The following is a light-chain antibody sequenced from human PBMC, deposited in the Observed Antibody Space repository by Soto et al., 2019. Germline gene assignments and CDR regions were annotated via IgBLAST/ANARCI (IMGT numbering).Light chain of an antibody. V-gene: IGLV2-14*01. J-gene: IGLJ1*01. Sequence: QSALTQPASVSGSPGQSITISCTGTSSDVGGYNYVSWYQQHPGKAPKHMIYDVSNRPSGVSNRFSGSKSGNTGSLTISGLQAEDEADYYCSSYTSSSTQVFGNGTKVTVL. CDR3: SSYTSSSTQV. CDR1: SSDVGGYNY. CDR2: DVS.